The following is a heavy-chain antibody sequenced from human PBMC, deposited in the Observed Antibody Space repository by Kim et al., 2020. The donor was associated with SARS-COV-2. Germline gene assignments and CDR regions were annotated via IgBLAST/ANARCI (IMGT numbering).Heavy chain of an antibody. CDR2: IYYSGST. Sequence: SETLSLTCTVSGGSISSYYWSWIRQPPGKGLEWIGYIYYSGSTNYNPSLKSRVTISVDTSKNQFSLKLSSVTAADTAVYYCARVAIFGVVIIGGMDVWGQGTTVTVSS. CDR1: GGSISSYY. V-gene: IGHV4-59*13. J-gene: IGHJ6*02. D-gene: IGHD3-3*01. CDR3: ARVAIFGVVIIGGMDV.